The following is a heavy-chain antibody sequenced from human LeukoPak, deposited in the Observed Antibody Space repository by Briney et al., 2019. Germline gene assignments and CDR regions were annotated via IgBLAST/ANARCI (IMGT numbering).Heavy chain of an antibody. CDR3: ARLPTAINGYFDP. Sequence: GGSLRLSCAASGFTFSSYAMSWVRQAPGKGLEWVSAISGSGVSTYYADSVKGRFTISRDNSKNTLYLQMNSLRAEDTAFYYCARLPTAINGYFDPWGQGALVTVSS. CDR1: GFTFSSYA. V-gene: IGHV3-23*01. D-gene: IGHD2-2*01. J-gene: IGHJ5*02. CDR2: ISGSGVST.